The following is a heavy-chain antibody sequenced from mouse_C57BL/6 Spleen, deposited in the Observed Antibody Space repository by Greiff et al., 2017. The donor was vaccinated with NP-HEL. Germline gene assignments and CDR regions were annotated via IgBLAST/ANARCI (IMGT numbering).Heavy chain of an antibody. CDR1: GYTFTNYW. D-gene: IGHD3-3*01. Sequence: VQLVESGAELVRPGTSVKMSCKASGYTFTNYWIGWAKQRPGHGLEWIGDIYPGGGYTNYNEKFKGKATLTADKSSSTAYMQFSSLTSEDSAIYYCAREGDVGYFDYWGQGTTLTVSS. CDR3: AREGDVGYFDY. V-gene: IGHV1-63*01. CDR2: IYPGGGYT. J-gene: IGHJ2*01.